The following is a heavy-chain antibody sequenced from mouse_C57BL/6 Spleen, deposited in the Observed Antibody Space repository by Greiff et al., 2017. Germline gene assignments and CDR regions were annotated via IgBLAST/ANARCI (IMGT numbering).Heavy chain of an antibody. CDR2: IYPGDGDT. CDR3: AREGDDY. CDR1: GYAFSSSW. Sequence: LQGSGPELVKPGASVKISCKASGYAFSSSWMNWVKQRPGKGLEWIGRIYPGDGDTNYNGKFKGKATLTADKSSSTAYMQLSSLTSEDSAVYFCAREGDDYWGQGTTLTVSS. J-gene: IGHJ2*01. D-gene: IGHD3-3*01. V-gene: IGHV1-82*01.